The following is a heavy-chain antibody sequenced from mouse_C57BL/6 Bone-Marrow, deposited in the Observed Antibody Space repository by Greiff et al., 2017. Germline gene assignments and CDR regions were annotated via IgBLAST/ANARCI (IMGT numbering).Heavy chain of an antibody. CDR1: GYTFTSYW. J-gene: IGHJ4*01. Sequence: QVQLQQSGAELVKPGASVKLSCKASGYTFTSYWMHWVKQRPGQGLEWIGMIHPNSGSTNYTEKFKSKATLTVDKSSSTAYMHLSSLTSEDSAVYYCARRGVPYYYAMDYWGQGTSVTVSS. CDR3: ARRGVPYYYAMDY. V-gene: IGHV1-64*01. D-gene: IGHD5-1*01. CDR2: IHPNSGST.